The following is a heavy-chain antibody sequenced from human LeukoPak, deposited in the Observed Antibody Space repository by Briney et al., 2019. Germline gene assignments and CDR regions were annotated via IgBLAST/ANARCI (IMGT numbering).Heavy chain of an antibody. V-gene: IGHV3-30*03. CDR3: ARDKGIQLWLYYFDY. J-gene: IGHJ4*02. D-gene: IGHD5-18*01. CDR1: GFTFSSYG. Sequence: AGGSLRLSCAASGFTFSSYGMHWVRQAPGKGLEWVATISYDRSNKYYADSVKGRFTISRDNSKTTLYLQMNSLRAEDTAVYYCARDKGIQLWLYYFDYWGQGTLVTVSS. CDR2: ISYDRSNK.